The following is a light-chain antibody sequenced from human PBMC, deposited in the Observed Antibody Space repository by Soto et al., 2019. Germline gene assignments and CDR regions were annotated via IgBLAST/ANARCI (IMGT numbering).Light chain of an antibody. V-gene: IGKV1-5*03. CDR2: KAS. CDR3: PQYNGYSGT. J-gene: IGKJ2*02. CDR1: QSINSW. Sequence: DTQMTQSPSTLSASVGDRVTITCRASQSINSWLAWYQQKPGKAPKLLIYKASNLDSGAPSRFRRSASGAEFTLTISRLQPDDLATYYCPQYNGYSGTFGQGTTVEIK.